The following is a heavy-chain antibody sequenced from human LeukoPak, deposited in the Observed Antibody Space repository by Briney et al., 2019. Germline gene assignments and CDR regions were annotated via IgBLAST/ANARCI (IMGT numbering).Heavy chain of an antibody. V-gene: IGHV1-69*05. J-gene: IGHJ4*02. CDR3: ARGIVGATFDY. CDR2: IIPIFGTA. CDR1: GYTFTSYG. D-gene: IGHD1-26*01. Sequence: ASVKVSCKASGYTFTSYGISWVRQAPGQGLEWMGGIIPIFGTANYAQKFQGRVTITTDESTSTAYMELSSLRSEDTAVYYCARGIVGATFDYWGQGTLVTVSS.